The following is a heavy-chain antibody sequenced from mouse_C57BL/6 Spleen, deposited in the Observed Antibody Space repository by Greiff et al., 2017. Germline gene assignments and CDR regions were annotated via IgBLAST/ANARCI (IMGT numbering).Heavy chain of an antibody. J-gene: IGHJ3*01. CDR1: GYTFTSYW. V-gene: IGHV1-69*01. CDR3: ARRGVYDYRFAY. CDR2: IDPSDSYT. Sequence: QVQLQQSGAELVMPGASVKLSCKASGYTFTSYWMHWVKQRPGQGLEWIGEIDPSDSYTNYNQKFKGKSTLTVDKSSSTTYLQLSSLTSEDSAVYYCARRGVYDYRFAYWGQGTLVTVSA. D-gene: IGHD1-1*01.